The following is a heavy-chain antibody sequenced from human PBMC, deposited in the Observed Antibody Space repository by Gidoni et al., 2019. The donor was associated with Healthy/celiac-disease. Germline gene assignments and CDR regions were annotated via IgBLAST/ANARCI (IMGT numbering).Heavy chain of an antibody. J-gene: IGHJ4*02. CDR2: ISYDGSNK. V-gene: IGHV3-30*18. Sequence: QVQLVESGGGVVQPGRSLRLSCAASGFTFSSYGMHWVRQAPGKGLEWVAVISYDGSNKDYADSVKGRFTISRDNSKNTLYLQMNSLRAEDTAVYYCAKDMWGSGSYYFQQPDYWGQGTLVTVSS. CDR1: GFTFSSYG. D-gene: IGHD3-10*01. CDR3: AKDMWGSGSYYFQQPDY.